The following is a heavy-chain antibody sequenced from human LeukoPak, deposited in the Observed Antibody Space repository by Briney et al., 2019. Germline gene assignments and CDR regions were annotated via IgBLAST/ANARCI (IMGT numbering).Heavy chain of an antibody. CDR2: ITGSSGNT. D-gene: IGHD2-21*02. Sequence: GGSLRLSCEASGLTFGSYAMSWVRQAPGKGLVWVSLITGSSGNTYYISSVKGRFTISRDNAKNSLCLQMNSLRDEDTAAYYCARENIVVVTAIRDAFDIWGQGTMVTVSS. CDR3: ARENIVVVTAIRDAFDI. CDR1: GLTFGSYA. J-gene: IGHJ3*02. V-gene: IGHV3-23*01.